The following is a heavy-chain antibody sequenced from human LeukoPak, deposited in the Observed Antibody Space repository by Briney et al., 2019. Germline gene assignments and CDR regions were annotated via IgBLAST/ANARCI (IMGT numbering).Heavy chain of an antibody. V-gene: IGHV4-59*01. Sequence: SETLSLTCTVSGGSISSYYWSWIRQPPAQGLEWIGYIYYSGSTNYNPSLKSRVTISVDTSTNQFSLKLSSVTAADTAVYYCARVYYSSSYDYWYFDLWGRGTLVTVSS. J-gene: IGHJ2*01. CDR1: GGSISSYY. CDR2: IYYSGST. D-gene: IGHD6-13*01. CDR3: ARVYYSSSYDYWYFDL.